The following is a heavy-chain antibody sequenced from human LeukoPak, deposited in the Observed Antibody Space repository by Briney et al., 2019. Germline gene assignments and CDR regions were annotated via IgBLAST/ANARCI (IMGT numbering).Heavy chain of an antibody. V-gene: IGHV1-46*01. CDR2: INPSGGSP. Sequence: ASVKVSCKASGYTFTSSSMHWVRQAPGQGLERMGIINPSGGSPTYAQKFQGRVTMTRDTSTSTVYMELSSLRSEDTAMYYCARDSSSSSLADPWGQGTLVTVSS. J-gene: IGHJ5*02. D-gene: IGHD2-2*01. CDR3: ARDSSSSSLADP. CDR1: GYTFTSSS.